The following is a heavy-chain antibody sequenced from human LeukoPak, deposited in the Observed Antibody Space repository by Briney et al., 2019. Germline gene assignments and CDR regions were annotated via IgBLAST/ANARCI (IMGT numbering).Heavy chain of an antibody. CDR3: VRGVEGENFYFDR. Sequence: SETLSLTCGVSGDSISGDGQSWSWIRQPPGKGLEWVGYIYHSGAAYHNPPLKSRLALSVDKSNKQFSLRLMSVTAADTAVYYCVRGVEGENFYFDRWGQGALVTVSA. CDR1: GDSISGDGQS. CDR2: IYHSGAA. D-gene: IGHD3-3*01. J-gene: IGHJ4*02. V-gene: IGHV4-30-4*07.